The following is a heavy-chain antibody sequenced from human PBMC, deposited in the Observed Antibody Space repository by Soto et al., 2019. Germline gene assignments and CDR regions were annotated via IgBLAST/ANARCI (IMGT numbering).Heavy chain of an antibody. V-gene: IGHV5-51*01. CDR3: ARHSGSGSPYYYYYGMDV. J-gene: IGHJ6*02. CDR1: GDSFSNYW. CDR2: IYPGDSDT. D-gene: IGHD3-10*01. Sequence: GESLKISCKGSGDSFSNYWIAWVRQMPGKGLEWMGIIYPGDSDTRYSPSFQGQVTISADKSISTAYLQWSSLKASDTAMYYCARHSGSGSPYYYYYGMDVWGQGTTVTVSS.